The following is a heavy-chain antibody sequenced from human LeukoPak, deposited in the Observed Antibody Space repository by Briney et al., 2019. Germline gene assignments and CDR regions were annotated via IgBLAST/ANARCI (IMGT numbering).Heavy chain of an antibody. CDR2: VNSDGSST. J-gene: IGHJ3*02. CDR1: GFTFSSYW. Sequence: GGSLRLSCAASGFTFSSYWMHWVRQAPGKGLVWVSRVNSDGSSTTYADSVKGRFTISRDNAKNTLYLQMSSLRAEDTAVYYGARDRVPAVNDAFDIWGPGTMVTVSS. CDR3: ARDRVPAVNDAFDI. D-gene: IGHD2-2*01. V-gene: IGHV3-74*01.